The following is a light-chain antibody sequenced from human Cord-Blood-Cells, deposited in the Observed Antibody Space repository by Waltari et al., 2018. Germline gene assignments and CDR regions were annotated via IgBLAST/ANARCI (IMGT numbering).Light chain of an antibody. CDR3: QQYGSSPIT. Sequence: EIVLKQSPGTQSLSPGERATLSCRASQSVSSSYLAWYQEKPGQAPRLLISGASSMATCTPDRVSGSGSGTDFTLTISRLETEDFAVYYCQQYGSSPITFGQGTRLEIK. CDR1: QSVSSSY. V-gene: IGKV3-20*01. CDR2: GAS. J-gene: IGKJ5*01.